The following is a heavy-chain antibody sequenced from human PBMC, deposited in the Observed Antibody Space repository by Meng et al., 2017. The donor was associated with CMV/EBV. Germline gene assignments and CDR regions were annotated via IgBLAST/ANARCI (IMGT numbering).Heavy chain of an antibody. J-gene: IGHJ4*02. D-gene: IGHD6-6*01. V-gene: IGHV4-59*01. CDR3: ARGGSSSSETFDY. CDR2: IYYSGST. Sequence: GSLRLSCTVSGGSISSYYWSWIRQPPGKGLEWIGYIYYSGSTNYNPSLKSRVTTSVDTSKNQFSLKLSSVTAADTAVYYCARGGSSSSETFDYWGQGTLVTVSS. CDR1: GGSISSYY.